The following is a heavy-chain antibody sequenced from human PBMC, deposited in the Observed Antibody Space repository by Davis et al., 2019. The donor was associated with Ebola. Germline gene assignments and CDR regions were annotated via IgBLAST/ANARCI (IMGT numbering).Heavy chain of an antibody. Sequence: GESLKISCIASGFTFGNYAMSWVRQAPGKGLEWVSAISGSGGGTFYADSLKGRVTISRDNSKNTLYLQMNSLRAEDTAVYYCAKVNLWGQGTLVTVSS. CDR1: GFTFGNYA. J-gene: IGHJ4*02. CDR3: AKVNL. CDR2: ISGSGGGT. V-gene: IGHV3-23*01.